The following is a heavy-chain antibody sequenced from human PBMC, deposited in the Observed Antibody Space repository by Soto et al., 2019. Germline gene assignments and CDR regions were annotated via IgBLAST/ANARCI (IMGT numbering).Heavy chain of an antibody. CDR1: GYTFTDHY. CDR3: ARGLTVNFYGMDV. Sequence: QVQLVQSGAEVKKPGASVKVSYVASGYTFTDHYIHWVRQAPGQGLEWMGWINPHSGDTIYAQRFQCRVTLTRDTSISTAYMELSRLRSDDTAVYYCARGLTVNFYGMDVWGQGTTVTVSS. J-gene: IGHJ6*02. D-gene: IGHD2-8*01. V-gene: IGHV1-2*02. CDR2: INPHSGDT.